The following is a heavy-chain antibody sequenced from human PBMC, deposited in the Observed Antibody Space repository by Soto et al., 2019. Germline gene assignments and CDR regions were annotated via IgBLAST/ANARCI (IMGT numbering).Heavy chain of an antibody. CDR3: AGGSSWHDAFDI. Sequence: PGGSLRLSCAASGFTFSSYGMHWVRQAPGKGLEWVAVISYDGSNKYYADSVKGRFTISRDNSKNTLYLQMDSLRAEDTAVYYCAGGSSWHDAFDIWGQGTMVTVSS. J-gene: IGHJ3*02. V-gene: IGHV3-30*03. CDR1: GFTFSSYG. CDR2: ISYDGSNK. D-gene: IGHD6-13*01.